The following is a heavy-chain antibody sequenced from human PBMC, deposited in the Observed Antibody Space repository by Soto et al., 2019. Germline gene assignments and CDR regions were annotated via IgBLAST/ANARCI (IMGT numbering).Heavy chain of an antibody. CDR2: INQDGSER. CDR3: ARAAQ. Sequence: PGGSLRLSCATSGFTFSDVWMSWVRQAPGKGLEWVANINQDGSERDYVDSVKGRFTISRDNLQRSLFLQMIGLRAEDTAVYYCARAAQWGQGTLVTVSS. J-gene: IGHJ4*02. CDR1: GFTFSDVW. V-gene: IGHV3-7*01.